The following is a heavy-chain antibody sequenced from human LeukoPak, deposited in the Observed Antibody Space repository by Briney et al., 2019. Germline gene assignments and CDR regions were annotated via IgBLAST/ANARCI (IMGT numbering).Heavy chain of an antibody. CDR2: IRQDGSEK. V-gene: IGHV3-7*04. D-gene: IGHD3-9*01. CDR3: ARGRYFDWSIFGP. Sequence: GGSLRLSCAASGFTFSSYWMSWVRQAPGKGLEWVANIRQDGSEKYYVDSVKGRFTISRDNAKNSLYLQMNSLRAEDTAVYYCARGRYFDWSIFGPWGQGTLVTVSS. CDR1: GFTFSSYW. J-gene: IGHJ5*02.